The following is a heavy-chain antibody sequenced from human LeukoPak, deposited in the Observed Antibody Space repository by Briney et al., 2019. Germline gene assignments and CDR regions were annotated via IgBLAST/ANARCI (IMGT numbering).Heavy chain of an antibody. D-gene: IGHD3-10*01. V-gene: IGHV3-11*06. J-gene: IGHJ4*02. CDR3: ARQPAVRGFDY. CDR1: GFTFSDYY. Sequence: GGSLRLSCAASGFTFSDYYMSWIRQAPGKGLEWVSYISSSSSYTNYADSVKGRFTISRDNAKNSLYLQMNSLRAEDTAMYYCARQPAVRGFDYWGQGTLVTVSS. CDR2: ISSSSSYT.